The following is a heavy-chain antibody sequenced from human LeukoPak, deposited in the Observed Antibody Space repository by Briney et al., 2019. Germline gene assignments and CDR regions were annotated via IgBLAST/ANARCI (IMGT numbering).Heavy chain of an antibody. J-gene: IGHJ6*02. CDR3: AKAGSSGGHYYGLAV. Sequence: RWSVRLSCVGSVFAFSSYTMTWVRQAPGKGLAGVSDIIGSGGSISYADSVQGRFTISRDNSRNTLYLQMDSLRAEDTAVYYCAKAGSSGGHYYGLAVWGQGTTATVSS. V-gene: IGHV3-23*01. D-gene: IGHD6-6*01. CDR1: VFAFSSYT. CDR2: IIGSGGSI.